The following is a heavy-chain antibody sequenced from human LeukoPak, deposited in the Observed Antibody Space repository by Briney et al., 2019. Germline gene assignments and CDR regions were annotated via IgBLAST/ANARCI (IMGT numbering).Heavy chain of an antibody. CDR1: GFTFSSYW. CDR3: AREGSGWLYYYYGMDV. CDR2: INSDGSSK. Sequence: GGSLRLSCAASGFTFSSYWMHWVRQAPGKGLVWVSRINSDGSSKSYADSVKGRFTITRDNDNNTLYLQMNSLRAEDTAVYYCAREGSGWLYYYYGMDVWGQGTTVTVSS. J-gene: IGHJ6*02. V-gene: IGHV3-74*01. D-gene: IGHD6-19*01.